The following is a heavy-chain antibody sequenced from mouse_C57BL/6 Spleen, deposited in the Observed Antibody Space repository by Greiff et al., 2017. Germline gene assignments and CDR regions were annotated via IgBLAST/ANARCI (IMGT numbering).Heavy chain of an antibody. Sequence: VQLQQSGPELVKPGASVKISCKASGYSFTGYYMNWVKQSPEKSLEWIGEINPSTGGTTYNQKFKAKATLTVDKSSSTAYMQLKSLTSEDSAVYYCASRGEGFAYWGQGTLVTVSA. V-gene: IGHV1-42*01. J-gene: IGHJ3*01. CDR1: GYSFTGYY. D-gene: IGHD2-13*01. CDR3: ASRGEGFAY. CDR2: INPSTGGT.